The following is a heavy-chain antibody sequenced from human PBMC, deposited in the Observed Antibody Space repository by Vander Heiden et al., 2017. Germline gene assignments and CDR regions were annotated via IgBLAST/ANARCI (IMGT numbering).Heavy chain of an antibody. Sequence: VQLVEAGGGVFQPGRSLRLSCTASGFTFRNYGMHWVRQAPGKGLEWVGVIWHDGSEQKYADSVRGRFTISRDNSRKTLHLQMNSLRPEDTAVYYCAGGYPSTKFDFWGQGTLVTVAS. CDR2: IWHDGSEQ. CDR3: AGGYPSTKFDF. J-gene: IGHJ4*02. CDR1: GFTFRNYG. V-gene: IGHV3-33*03. D-gene: IGHD3-16*01.